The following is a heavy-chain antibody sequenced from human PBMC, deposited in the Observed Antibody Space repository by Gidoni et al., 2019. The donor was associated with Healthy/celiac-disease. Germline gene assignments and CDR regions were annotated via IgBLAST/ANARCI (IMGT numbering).Heavy chain of an antibody. V-gene: IGHV3-33*01. CDR2: IWYDGSNK. J-gene: IGHJ4*02. D-gene: IGHD5-12*01. Sequence: ASGFTFSSYGMHWVRQAPGKGLEWVAVIWYDGSNKYYADSVKGRFTISRDNSKNTLYLKMNSLRAEDTAVYYCARERDGYNYGGGTFDYWGQGTLVTVSS. CDR1: GFTFSSYG. CDR3: ARERDGYNYGGGTFDY.